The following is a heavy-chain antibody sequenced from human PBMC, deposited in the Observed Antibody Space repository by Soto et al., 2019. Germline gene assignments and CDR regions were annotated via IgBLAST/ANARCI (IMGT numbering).Heavy chain of an antibody. J-gene: IGHJ6*02. D-gene: IGHD2-15*01. V-gene: IGHV6-1*01. CDR3: ARSEEDSDYYYYGMDV. Sequence: SQTLSLTCVISGDSVSSNSVAWNWVRQSPSRGLEWLGRTYYRSRWYNDYAVSVRSRIAINPDTSKNYFSLQLNSVTPDDTAVYYCARSEEDSDYYYYGMDVWGQGTTVTVSS. CDR1: GDSVSSNSVA. CDR2: TYYRSRWYN.